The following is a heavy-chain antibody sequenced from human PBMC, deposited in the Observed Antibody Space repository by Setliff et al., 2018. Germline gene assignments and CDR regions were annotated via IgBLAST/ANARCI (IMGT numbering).Heavy chain of an antibody. CDR2: IKGKTDGLTT. Sequence: PGESLKISCAASGFTFSNAWMNWVRQAPGKGLEWVGRIKGKTDGLTTDYAAPVKGRFTISRDDSKNTLYLQMNSLKTEDTAVYYCTTDPSPTFGGVIGAAFDIWGQETMVTVSS. CDR1: GFTFSNAW. D-gene: IGHD3-16*01. V-gene: IGHV3-15*07. CDR3: TTDPSPTFGGVIGAAFDI. J-gene: IGHJ3*02.